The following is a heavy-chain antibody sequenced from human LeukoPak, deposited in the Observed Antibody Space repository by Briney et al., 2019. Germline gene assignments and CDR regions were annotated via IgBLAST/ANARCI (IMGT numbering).Heavy chain of an antibody. Sequence: PGGSLRLSCAASGFTFSSYWMHWVRQAPGKGLVWVSRINSDGSSTSYADSVKGRSTISRDNAKNTLSLQMNSLRAEDTAVYYCVRDRISYSSSSGVDYWGQGTLVTVSS. J-gene: IGHJ4*02. D-gene: IGHD6-6*01. V-gene: IGHV3-74*01. CDR3: VRDRISYSSSSGVDY. CDR2: INSDGSST. CDR1: GFTFSSYW.